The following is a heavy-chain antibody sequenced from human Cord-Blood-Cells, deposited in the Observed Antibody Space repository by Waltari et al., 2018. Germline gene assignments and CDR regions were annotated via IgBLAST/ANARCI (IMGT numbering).Heavy chain of an antibody. CDR3: ARGHKVGTHGELETPNAFDI. J-gene: IGHJ3*02. CDR1: GGSFSGYY. V-gene: IGHV4-34*01. D-gene: IGHD1-1*01. CDR2: INHSGST. Sequence: QVQLQQWGAGLLKPSETLSLTCAVYGGSFSGYYWSWIRQPPGKGREWIGEINHSGSTNYNPSLKSRVTISVDTSKNQFSLKLSSVTAADTAVYYCARGHKVGTHGELETPNAFDIWGQGTMVTVSS.